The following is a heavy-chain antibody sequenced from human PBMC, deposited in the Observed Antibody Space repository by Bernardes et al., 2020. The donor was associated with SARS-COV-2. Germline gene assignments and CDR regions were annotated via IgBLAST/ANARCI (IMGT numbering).Heavy chain of an antibody. CDR3: ASVRSTVVRRDY. CDR2: ISSSSSYI. J-gene: IGHJ4*02. D-gene: IGHD4-17*01. Sequence: GGSLRLSCAASGFTFSSYGMNWVRQAPGKGLEWVSSISSSSSYIYYADSVKGRFTISRDNAKNSLYLQMNSLRAEDTAVYYCASVRSTVVRRDYWGQGTLVTVSS. CDR1: GFTFSSYG. V-gene: IGHV3-21*01.